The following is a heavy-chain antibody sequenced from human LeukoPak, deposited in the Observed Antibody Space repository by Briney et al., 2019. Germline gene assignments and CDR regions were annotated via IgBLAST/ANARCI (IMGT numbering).Heavy chain of an antibody. CDR3: ARERTSGWDAFDF. D-gene: IGHD6-19*01. J-gene: IGHJ4*02. CDR1: GFAFINYE. CDR2: ITTSGRTI. Sequence: QPGGSLRLSCAASGFAFINYEMNWVRQAPGKGLEWVSYITTSGRTINYADSVKGRFTISRDNAKNSVFLQMSSLRAEDTAVYYCARERTSGWDAFDFWGQGTLVTVSS. V-gene: IGHV3-48*03.